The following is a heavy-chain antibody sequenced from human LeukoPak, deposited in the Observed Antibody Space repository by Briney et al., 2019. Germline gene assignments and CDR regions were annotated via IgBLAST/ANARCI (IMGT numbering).Heavy chain of an antibody. CDR2: ISAYNGNT. CDR1: GYTFTSYG. Sequence: ASVKVSCKASGYTFTSYGISWVRQAPGQGLEWMGWISAYNGNTNYAQKLQGRVTMTRDMSTSTVYMELSSLRSEDTAVYYCARDRDDDYGSGSYPTGYMDVWGKGTTVTVSS. J-gene: IGHJ6*03. D-gene: IGHD3-10*01. V-gene: IGHV1-18*01. CDR3: ARDRDDDYGSGSYPTGYMDV.